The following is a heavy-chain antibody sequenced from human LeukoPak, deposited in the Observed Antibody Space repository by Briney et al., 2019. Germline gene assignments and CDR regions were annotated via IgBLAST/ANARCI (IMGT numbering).Heavy chain of an antibody. CDR3: ARARGSYDSSGKRLYYFDY. CDR1: GGSISSYY. CDR2: IYYSGST. J-gene: IGHJ4*02. D-gene: IGHD3-22*01. Sequence: PSETLSLTCTVSGGSISSYYWSWIRQPPGKGLEWIGYIYYSGSTNYNPSLKSRVTISVDTSKNQSSLKLSSVTAADTAVYYCARARGSYDSSGKRLYYFDYWGQGTLVTVSS. V-gene: IGHV4-59*12.